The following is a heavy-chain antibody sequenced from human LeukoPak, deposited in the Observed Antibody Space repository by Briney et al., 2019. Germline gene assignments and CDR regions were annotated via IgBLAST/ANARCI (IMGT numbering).Heavy chain of an antibody. D-gene: IGHD1-26*01. CDR2: IYYSGST. J-gene: IGHJ3*02. CDR1: GGSISSGGYY. V-gene: IGHV4-31*03. CDR3: ARVRGSNHAFDI. Sequence: TLSLTCTVSGGSISSGGYYWSWIRQHPGKGLEWIGYIYYSGSTYYNPSLKSRVTISVDTSKNQFSLKLSSVTAADTAVYYCARVRGSNHAFDIWGQGTMVTVSS.